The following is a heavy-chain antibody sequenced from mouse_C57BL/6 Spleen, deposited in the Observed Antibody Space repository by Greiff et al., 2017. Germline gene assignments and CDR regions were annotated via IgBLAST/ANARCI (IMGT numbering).Heavy chain of an antibody. Sequence: LQESGPELVKPGASVKISCKASGYSFTDYNMNWVKQSNGKSLEWIGVINPNYGTTSYNQKFKGKATLTVDQSSSTAYMQLNILTSEDSAVYYCAREEDGSSSGFAYWGQGTLVTVSA. V-gene: IGHV1-39*01. CDR3: AREEDGSSSGFAY. CDR2: INPNYGTT. D-gene: IGHD1-1*01. J-gene: IGHJ3*01. CDR1: GYSFTDYN.